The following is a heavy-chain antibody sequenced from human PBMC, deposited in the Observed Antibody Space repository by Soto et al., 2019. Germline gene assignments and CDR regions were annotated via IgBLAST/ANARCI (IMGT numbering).Heavy chain of an antibody. D-gene: IGHD2-15*01. Sequence: PSESLALNCTNFGGSITIATYFWGWFLQPPGKGLEWIGSIYYSGSTYYNPSLKSRVTISVDTSKNQFSLKLSSVTAADTAVYYCARHTPAISISDHWGQG. CDR3: ARHTPAISISDH. CDR1: GGSITIATYF. CDR2: IYYSGST. J-gene: IGHJ1*01. V-gene: IGHV4-39*01.